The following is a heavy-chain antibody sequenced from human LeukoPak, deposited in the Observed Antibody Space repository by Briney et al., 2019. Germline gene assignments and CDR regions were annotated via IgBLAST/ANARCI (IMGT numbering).Heavy chain of an antibody. J-gene: IGHJ5*02. CDR2: INAGNDNT. Sequence: ASVKVSCKASGYTFTSYAMHWVRQAPGQRREGMGWINAGNDNTKYSQKFQGRVTITRDTSASTAYMELSSLRSEDTAVYYCARDLGYCTGGTCYPNWFDPWGQGTLVTVSS. CDR3: ARDLGYCTGGTCYPNWFDP. CDR1: GYTFTSYA. D-gene: IGHD2-15*01. V-gene: IGHV1-3*01.